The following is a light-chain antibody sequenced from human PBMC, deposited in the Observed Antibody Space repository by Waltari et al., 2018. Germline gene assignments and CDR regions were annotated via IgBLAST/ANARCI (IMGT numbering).Light chain of an antibody. CDR2: GAS. Sequence: EIVLTQSPGTPSLSPGERATPPCRASQSVSSSYLAWYQQKPGQAPRLLIYGASSRATGIPDRFSGSGSGTDFTLTISRLEPEDFAVYYCQQYGSSPWTFGQGTKVEIK. V-gene: IGKV3-20*01. CDR3: QQYGSSPWT. CDR1: QSVSSSY. J-gene: IGKJ1*01.